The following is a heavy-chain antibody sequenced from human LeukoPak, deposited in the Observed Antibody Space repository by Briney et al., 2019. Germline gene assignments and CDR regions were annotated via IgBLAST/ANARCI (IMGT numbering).Heavy chain of an antibody. Sequence: GGSLRLSCAASGFTSSSYAMSWVRQAPGKGLEWVSSISSSSSYIYYADSVKGRFTISRDNAKNSLYLQMNSLRAEDTAVYYCVRGGDYGHYFDYWGQGTLVTVSS. D-gene: IGHD2-21*02. J-gene: IGHJ4*02. V-gene: IGHV3-21*01. CDR3: VRGGDYGHYFDY. CDR1: GFTSSSYA. CDR2: ISSSSSYI.